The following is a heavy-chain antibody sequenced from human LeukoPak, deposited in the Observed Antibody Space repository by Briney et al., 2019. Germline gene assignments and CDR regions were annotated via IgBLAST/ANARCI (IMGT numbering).Heavy chain of an antibody. CDR3: VRDRNSNLRLGF. D-gene: IGHD5-12*01. J-gene: IGHJ4*02. CDR2: IFYSGSV. Sequence: SETLSLTCDVSGGSINSSNWWSWVRKSPEKGLEWIGQIFYSGSVNYSPSFKSRVTISVDTSKNLFSLRLTSMTAADTAIYYCVRDRNSNLRLGFWGPGTLVTVSS. CDR1: GGSINSSNW. V-gene: IGHV4-4*02.